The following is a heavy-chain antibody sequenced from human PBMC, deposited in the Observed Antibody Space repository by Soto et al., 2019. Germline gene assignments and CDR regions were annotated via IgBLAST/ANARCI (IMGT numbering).Heavy chain of an antibody. D-gene: IGHD3-22*01. J-gene: IGHJ4*02. V-gene: IGHV3-30-3*01. Sequence: GGSLRLSCAASGFTFTYAMHWVRQAPGKGVEWVAFTSYDGNKNSYTDSVKGRFTISRDNSKNTVHLQMNSLRDEDTALYYCARGHYYDTSFPFDHWGQGTLVNVS. CDR1: GFTFTYA. CDR2: TSYDGNKN. CDR3: ARGHYYDTSFPFDH.